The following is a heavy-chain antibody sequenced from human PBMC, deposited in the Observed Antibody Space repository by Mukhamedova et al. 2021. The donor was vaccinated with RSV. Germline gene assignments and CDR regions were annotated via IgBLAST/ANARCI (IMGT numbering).Heavy chain of an antibody. Sequence: SYGMHWVRQAPGKGLEWVAVISYDGSNRFYADSVKGRLTISRDISKNTLYLQMNSLRVEDTALYYCAKEYCSGGGCYSDYFDYWC. J-gene: IGHJ4*01. V-gene: IGHV3-30*18. CDR2: ISYDGSNR. D-gene: IGHD2-15*01. CDR1: SYG. CDR3: AKEYCSGGGCYSDYFDY.